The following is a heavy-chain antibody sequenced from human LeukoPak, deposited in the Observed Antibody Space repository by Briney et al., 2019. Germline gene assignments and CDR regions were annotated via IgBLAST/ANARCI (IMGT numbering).Heavy chain of an antibody. V-gene: IGHV3-21*01. CDR3: ARDGYYYKAMDV. J-gene: IGHJ6*02. CDR1: GFTFSSYR. D-gene: IGHD3-10*01. CDR2: ISSSSSSI. Sequence: GGSLRLSCAASGFTFSSYRMNWVRQAPGKGLEWVSSISSSSSSIYYADSVKGRFTISRDNAKNSLYLQMNSLRAEDTAVYYCARDGYYYKAMDVWGQGTTVTVSS.